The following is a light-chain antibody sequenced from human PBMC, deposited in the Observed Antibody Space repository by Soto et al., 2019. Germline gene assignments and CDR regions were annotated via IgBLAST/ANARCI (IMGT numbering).Light chain of an antibody. CDR3: QQRSTWLYN. Sequence: EILLAQSPATLSLSPGERATLSCKASQDVSIFLAWYQQKPGQAPRLLIHDASNRATGVPARFSGSGSGRDFTLTITSLEPEEFAVYYCQQRSTWLYNVGQGTKLEV. CDR2: DAS. CDR1: QDVSIF. V-gene: IGKV3-11*02. J-gene: IGKJ2*01.